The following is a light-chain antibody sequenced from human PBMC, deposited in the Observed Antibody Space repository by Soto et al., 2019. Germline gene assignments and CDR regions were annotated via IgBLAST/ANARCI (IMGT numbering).Light chain of an antibody. CDR2: DAS. Sequence: DIQMTQSPSTLSASVGDRVTITCRASRTISSWLAWYQQKPGKAPKLLIYDASSLESGVPSRFSGSGSGTEFTLTISSLQPDDFATYYCQQYNNWPSTFGQGTKVEIK. V-gene: IGKV1-5*01. CDR1: RTISSW. J-gene: IGKJ1*01. CDR3: QQYNNWPST.